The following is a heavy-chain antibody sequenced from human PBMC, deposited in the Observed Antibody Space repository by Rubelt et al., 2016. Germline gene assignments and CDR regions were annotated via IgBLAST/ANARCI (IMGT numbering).Heavy chain of an antibody. Sequence: QVQLVQSGAEVKKPGASVKVSCKASGYTFTSYGINWVRQATGQGLEWMGWMNPNSGNTGYSQKFQGRVTMTRNTSISTAYMELGSLISEDTAVYYCARGTRGWELPFLDYWGQGTLVTVSS. CDR3: ARGTRGWELPFLDY. D-gene: IGHD1-26*01. CDR2: MNPNSGNT. J-gene: IGHJ4*02. V-gene: IGHV1-8*02. CDR1: GYTFTSYG.